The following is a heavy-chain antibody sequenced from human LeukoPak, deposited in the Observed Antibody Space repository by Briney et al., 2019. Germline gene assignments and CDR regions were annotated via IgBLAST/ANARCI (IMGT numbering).Heavy chain of an antibody. CDR1: GYTFTSYD. CDR3: AREPKDIVVVPAAIGRMDV. D-gene: IGHD2-2*01. CDR2: MNPNSGNT. Sequence: ASVKVSCKASGYTFTSYDINWVRQATGQGLEWMGWMNPNSGNTGYAQKFQGRVTMTRNTSISTAYMELSSLRSEDTAVYYCAREPKDIVVVPAAIGRMDVWGKGTTVTVSS. J-gene: IGHJ6*03. V-gene: IGHV1-8*01.